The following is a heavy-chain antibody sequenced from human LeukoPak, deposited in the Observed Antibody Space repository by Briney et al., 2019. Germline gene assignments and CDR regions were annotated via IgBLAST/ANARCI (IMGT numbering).Heavy chain of an antibody. CDR3: ARDLAGAPFDL. CDR1: GFTFSSYW. Sequence: GGSLRLSCAASGFTFSSYWMHWVRHDPGKGLLWVSRIGSDGSYTDYADSVRGRFTISRDNAKNTLYLQMNSLRAEDTAVYYCARDLAGAPFDLWGRGTLVTVSS. CDR2: IGSDGSYT. D-gene: IGHD3-10*01. J-gene: IGHJ2*01. V-gene: IGHV3-74*01.